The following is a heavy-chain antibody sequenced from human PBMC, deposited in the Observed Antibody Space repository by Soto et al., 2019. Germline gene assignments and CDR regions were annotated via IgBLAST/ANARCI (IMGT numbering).Heavy chain of an antibody. V-gene: IGHV3-23*01. CDR1: GFTFSSHV. Sequence: EVQLLESGGGLVQPGGSLRLSCAASGFTFSSHVMSWVRQAPGKGLEWVSGISTGGVSTDYADSVKGRFTIPRDNSKNSLHLQMKSLSAEDTAVYYCARSREIIASAGSFDYWGQGTLVTVSS. D-gene: IGHD6-25*01. CDR2: ISTGGVST. J-gene: IGHJ4*02. CDR3: ARSREIIASAGSFDY.